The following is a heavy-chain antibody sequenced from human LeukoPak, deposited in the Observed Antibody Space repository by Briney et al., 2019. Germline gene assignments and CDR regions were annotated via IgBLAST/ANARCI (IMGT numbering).Heavy chain of an antibody. V-gene: IGHV3-15*01. CDR3: TTDMGRWLRKNDY. Sequence: GGSLRLSCAASGFTFSNAWMSWVRRAPGKGLEWVGRIKSKTDGGTTDYAAPVKGRFTISRDDSKNTLYLQMNSLKTEDTAVYYCTTDMGRWLRKNDYWGQGTLVTVSS. J-gene: IGHJ4*02. CDR1: GFTFSNAW. CDR2: IKSKTDGGTT. D-gene: IGHD5-12*01.